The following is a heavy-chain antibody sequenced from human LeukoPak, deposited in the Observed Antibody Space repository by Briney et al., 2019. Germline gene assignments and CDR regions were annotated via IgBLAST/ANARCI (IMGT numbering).Heavy chain of an antibody. Sequence: SETLSLTGTVSGGSISSYYWSWIRQPPGKGLEWIGNIHYSGSTKYNPSLKSRVTISLDTSRNQLSLRMSSVTAADTAVYYCARPYRSGWSGSFDYWGQGTLVTVSS. CDR2: IHYSGST. CDR3: ARPYRSGWSGSFDY. CDR1: GGSISSYY. J-gene: IGHJ4*02. D-gene: IGHD6-19*01. V-gene: IGHV4-59*01.